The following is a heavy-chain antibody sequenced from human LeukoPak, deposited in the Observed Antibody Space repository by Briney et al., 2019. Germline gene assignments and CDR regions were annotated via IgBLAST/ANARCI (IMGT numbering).Heavy chain of an antibody. D-gene: IGHD1-1*01. V-gene: IGHV3-30*04. CDR2: ISFDGDND. J-gene: IGHJ4*02. Sequence: GGSLRLSCAASGFIFSSYAMHWVRQAPGKGLEWVAVISFDGDNDYYAASVMGRFTISRDNSKNTLYLQMNTLRAEDTAVYYCASTTTGGYHWLSLDYWGQGILVTVSS. CDR1: GFIFSSYA. CDR3: ASTTTGGYHWLSLDY.